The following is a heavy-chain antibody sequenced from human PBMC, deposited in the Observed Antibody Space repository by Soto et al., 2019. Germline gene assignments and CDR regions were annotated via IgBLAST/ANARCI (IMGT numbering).Heavy chain of an antibody. CDR2: ISGSGGST. CDR3: AKDLTILFDNRQFDY. Sequence: GSLRLSCAASGFTFSSYAMSWVRQAPGKGLEWVSAISGSGGSTYYADSVKGRFTISRDNSKNTLYLQMNSLRAEDTAVYYCAKDLTILFDNRQFDYWGQGTLVTVSS. D-gene: IGHD2-21*01. CDR1: GFTFSSYA. V-gene: IGHV3-23*01. J-gene: IGHJ4*02.